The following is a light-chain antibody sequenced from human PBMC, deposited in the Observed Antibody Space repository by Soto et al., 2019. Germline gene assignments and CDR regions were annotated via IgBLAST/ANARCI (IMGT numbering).Light chain of an antibody. Sequence: EIVMTQSPATLSVFPGETATLSCRASQTLNNNLAWYQQKPGQAPRLLIYGVSSRATGIPARFSGSGSGTEFTLAINNLQSEASAVYYCQQHNGWPLTFGAGTKVEIK. V-gene: IGKV3-15*01. CDR3: QQHNGWPLT. CDR1: QTLNNN. CDR2: GVS. J-gene: IGKJ4*01.